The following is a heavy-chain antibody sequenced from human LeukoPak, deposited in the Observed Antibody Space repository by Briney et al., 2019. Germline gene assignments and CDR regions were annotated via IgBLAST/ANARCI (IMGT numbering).Heavy chain of an antibody. CDR2: IADDGGGK. CDR1: GITFSRHG. D-gene: IGHD3-3*01. V-gene: IGHV3-30*03. J-gene: IGHJ4*02. CDR3: AREATWGEWYFDH. Sequence: GRSLRLSCVASGITFSRHGMDWVRQAPGKGLEGVAVIADDGGGKQYADAVKGRFTVSRDNPKSTLYLQMHGLSVENTAIYYCAREATWGEWYFDHWGQGTPVTVSS.